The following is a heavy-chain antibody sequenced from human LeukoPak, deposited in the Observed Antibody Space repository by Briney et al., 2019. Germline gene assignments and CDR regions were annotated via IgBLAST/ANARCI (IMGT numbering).Heavy chain of an antibody. CDR1: GLTLSSYG. CDR2: ISHDGSNK. D-gene: IGHD3-10*01. J-gene: IGHJ4*02. V-gene: IGHV3-30*18. Sequence: PGGSLRLSCAASGLTLSSYGMHWVRQAPGKGLEWVAVISHDGSNKYYADSVKGRFTISRDNAKNTLYRQMDSLSVEDTAVYYCAKLRGYYGSGQQITLDYWGQGTLVTVSS. CDR3: AKLRGYYGSGQQITLDY.